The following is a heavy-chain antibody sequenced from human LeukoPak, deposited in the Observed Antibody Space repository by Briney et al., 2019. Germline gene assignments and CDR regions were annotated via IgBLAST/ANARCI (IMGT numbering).Heavy chain of an antibody. Sequence: GASVKVSCKASGYTFTGYYMHWVRQAPGQGLEWMGRIIPILGIANYAQKFQGRVTITADKSTSTAYMELSSLRSEDTAVYYCARYGSGRYPPYYYYGMDVWGQGTTVTVSS. CDR2: IIPILGIA. D-gene: IGHD3-10*01. J-gene: IGHJ6*02. V-gene: IGHV1-69*02. CDR1: GYTFTGYY. CDR3: ARYGSGRYPPYYYYGMDV.